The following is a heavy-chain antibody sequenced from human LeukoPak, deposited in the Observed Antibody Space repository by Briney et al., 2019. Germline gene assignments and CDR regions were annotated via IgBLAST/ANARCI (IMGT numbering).Heavy chain of an antibody. Sequence: ASVKVSCKASGYTFTSYGISWVRQAPGQGLEWMGWISAYNGNTNYAQKLQGRVTMTTDTSTRTAYMELRSLRSDDTAVYYCARVRYYDSSGYYPHFDYWGQGTLVTVSS. CDR3: ARVRYYDSSGYYPHFDY. CDR2: ISAYNGNT. CDR1: GYTFTSYG. D-gene: IGHD3-22*01. V-gene: IGHV1-18*04. J-gene: IGHJ4*02.